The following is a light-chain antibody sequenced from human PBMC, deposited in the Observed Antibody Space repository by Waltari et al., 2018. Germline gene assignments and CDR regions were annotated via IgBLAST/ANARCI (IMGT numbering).Light chain of an antibody. CDR3: QQSYSTPPLT. J-gene: IGKJ4*01. Sequence: DIQMTQSPSSLSASVGDRVTITCRASQSISSYLNWYQQKPGKVPKLLIYAASSLQSGVPSRFSGSGSGTDVTLTISSLQPEDFATYYCQQSYSTPPLTFGGGTKVEIK. V-gene: IGKV1-39*01. CDR1: QSISSY. CDR2: AAS.